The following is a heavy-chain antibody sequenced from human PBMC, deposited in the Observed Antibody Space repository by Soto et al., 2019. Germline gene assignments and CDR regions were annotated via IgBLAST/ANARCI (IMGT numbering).Heavy chain of an antibody. CDR3: GSVFEY. CDR1: GFTFTNYW. CDR2: VDNEGNYT. Sequence: PGGSPRLSCAASGFTFTNYWMHWARQAPEKGLVWVARVDNEGNYTSYADAVKGRFTISRDNAKNTLYLQMNDRRVEDTAVYYCGSVFEYWGQGSLVT. J-gene: IGHJ4*02. V-gene: IGHV3-74*01.